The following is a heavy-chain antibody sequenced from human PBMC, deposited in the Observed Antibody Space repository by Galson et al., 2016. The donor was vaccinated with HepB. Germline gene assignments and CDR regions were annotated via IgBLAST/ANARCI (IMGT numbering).Heavy chain of an antibody. V-gene: IGHV3-30*04. Sequence: SLRLSCAASGFTFSNYALHWVRQAPGKGLEWVAVVSYEGSNKYYAESVRGRFIISRDSSKNTLYLQMNSLRPEDTAMYYCARSHGYSGRNAFDIWGQGTMVTGSS. D-gene: IGHD3-22*01. J-gene: IGHJ3*02. CDR3: ARSHGYSGRNAFDI. CDR2: VSYEGSNK. CDR1: GFTFSNYA.